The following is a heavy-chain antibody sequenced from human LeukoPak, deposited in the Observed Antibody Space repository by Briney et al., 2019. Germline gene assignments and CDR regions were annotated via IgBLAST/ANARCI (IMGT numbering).Heavy chain of an antibody. V-gene: IGHV3-23*01. D-gene: IGHD4-17*01. CDR2: ISGSGGST. CDR3: AKASRLTTVTTLDY. Sequence: GGSLRLSCAASGFTFSSYAMSWVRQAPGKGLEWVSAISGSGGSTYYADSVKGRFTISRDNSKNTLYLQMNGLRAEDTAVYYCAKASRLTTVTTLDYWGQGTLVTVSS. J-gene: IGHJ4*02. CDR1: GFTFSSYA.